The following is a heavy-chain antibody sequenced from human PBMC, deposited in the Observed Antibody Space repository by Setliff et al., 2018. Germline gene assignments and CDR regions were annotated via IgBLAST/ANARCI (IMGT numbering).Heavy chain of an antibody. Sequence: SETLSLTCTVYGGSFSNYYWSWIRQPPGKGLEWIGEINHSGHTNYSPSLKSRLSISADTSKNQFSLKLTSVTAADTAVYYCARTHCTTTSCFYFHYWGQGTVVTVSS. CDR1: GGSFSNYY. J-gene: IGHJ4*02. CDR2: INHSGHT. V-gene: IGHV4-34*01. CDR3: ARTHCTTTSCFYFHY. D-gene: IGHD2-2*01.